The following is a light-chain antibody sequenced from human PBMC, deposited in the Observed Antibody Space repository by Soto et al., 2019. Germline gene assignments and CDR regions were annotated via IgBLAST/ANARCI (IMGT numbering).Light chain of an antibody. J-gene: IGKJ5*01. Sequence: DIQMTQSPSSLSASVGDRVTITCRASQSISSYLNWYQQKPGKAPKLLIYAASSLQSGVPSRFSGSGSRTDFTLTSSSLQPEDFATYAWQQSYSTPFTFGQGTRLEIK. V-gene: IGKV1-39*01. CDR1: QSISSY. CDR3: QQSYSTPFT. CDR2: AAS.